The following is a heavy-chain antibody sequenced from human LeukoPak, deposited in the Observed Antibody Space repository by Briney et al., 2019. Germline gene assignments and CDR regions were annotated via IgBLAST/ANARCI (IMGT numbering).Heavy chain of an antibody. CDR3: ARFRGNGDYNVNY. V-gene: IGHV4-34*01. CDR2: INHSGST. J-gene: IGHJ4*02. Sequence: KTSETLSLTCAVYGGSFSEYYWTWTRQPPGKGLEWIGEINHSGSTNYNPSLKSRVTISVDTSKNQFSLRLSSVTAADTAVYYCARFRGNGDYNVNYCGQGTLVTVSP. D-gene: IGHD4-17*01. CDR1: GGSFSEYY.